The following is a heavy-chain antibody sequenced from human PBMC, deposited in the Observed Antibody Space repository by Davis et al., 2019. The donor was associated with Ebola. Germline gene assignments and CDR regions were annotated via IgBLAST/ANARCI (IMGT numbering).Heavy chain of an antibody. Sequence: GESLKISCAASGFTFDDYTMHWVRQTPGKGLEWVSLISWDGGSTYYADSVRGRFTISRDKSKNSLYLQMNSLRSEDTAFYYCAKGTGYRYDLGVDYWGQGTLVTVSS. J-gene: IGHJ4*02. CDR1: GFTFDDYT. CDR2: ISWDGGST. V-gene: IGHV3-43*01. CDR3: AKGTGYRYDLGVDY. D-gene: IGHD5-18*01.